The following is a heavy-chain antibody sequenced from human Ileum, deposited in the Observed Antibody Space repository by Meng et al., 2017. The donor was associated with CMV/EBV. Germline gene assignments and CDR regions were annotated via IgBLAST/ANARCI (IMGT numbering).Heavy chain of an antibody. Sequence: GESLKISCAASGFTFSTEAMNWGRQAPGKGLEWVSGITSAGATYYADSVKGRFAISRDNSKNTVFLQMNGLRADDTAKYYCTREQLGYWGQGTMVTVSS. CDR1: GFTFSTEA. CDR2: ITSAGAT. D-gene: IGHD1-26*01. J-gene: IGHJ4*02. V-gene: IGHV3-23*01. CDR3: TREQLGY.